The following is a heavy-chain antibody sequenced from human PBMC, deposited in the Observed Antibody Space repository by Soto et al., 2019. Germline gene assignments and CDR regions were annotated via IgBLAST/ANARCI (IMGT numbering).Heavy chain of an antibody. CDR2: IYATGTT. Sequence: PSETLSLTCTVSGASISGFYWSWIRKSAGKGLEWIGRIYATGTTDYNPSLKSRVMMSVDTSKKQFSLKLRSVTAADTAVYYCVRGGTKTLRDWFDPWGQGISVTVSS. CDR3: VRGGTKTLRDWFDP. CDR1: GASISGFY. J-gene: IGHJ5*02. D-gene: IGHD1-1*01. V-gene: IGHV4-4*07.